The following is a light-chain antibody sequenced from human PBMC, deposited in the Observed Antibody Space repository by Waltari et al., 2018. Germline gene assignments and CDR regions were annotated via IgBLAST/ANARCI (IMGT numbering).Light chain of an antibody. CDR1: LSVSSSY. V-gene: IGKV3-20*01. J-gene: IGKJ1*01. Sequence: EIVLTQSPGTLSLSPGERATLSCRASLSVSSSYLAWYQQQPGQAPRLLIYGASSRATGIPDRFSGSGSGTDFTLTISRLEPEDFAVYYCQQYRTFGQGTKVEIK. CDR3: QQYRT. CDR2: GAS.